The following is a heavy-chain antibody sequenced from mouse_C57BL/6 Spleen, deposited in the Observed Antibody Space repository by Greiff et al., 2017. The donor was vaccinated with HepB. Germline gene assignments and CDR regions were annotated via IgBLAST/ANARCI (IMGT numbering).Heavy chain of an antibody. J-gene: IGHJ3*01. CDR1: GFTFSDYG. Sequence: EVNLVESGGGLVKPGGSLKLSCAASGFTFSDYGMHWVRQAPEKGLEWVAYISSGSSTIYYADTVKGRFTISRDNAKNTLFLQMTSLRSEDTAMYYCARSYYGNWFAYWGQGTLVTVSA. V-gene: IGHV5-17*01. CDR3: ARSYYGNWFAY. D-gene: IGHD2-1*01. CDR2: ISSGSSTI.